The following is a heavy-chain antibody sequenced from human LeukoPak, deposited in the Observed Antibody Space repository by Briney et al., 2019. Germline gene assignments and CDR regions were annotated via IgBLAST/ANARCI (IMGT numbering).Heavy chain of an antibody. CDR1: GFTFSSYA. CDR2: ISGSGGST. CDR3: GKGRRDGYCSGGSCSPVGY. J-gene: IGHJ4*02. V-gene: IGHV3-23*01. Sequence: GGSLRLSCAASGFTFSSYAMSWVRQAPGKGLEWVSAISGSGGSTYYADSVKGRFTISRDNSKNTLYLQMNSLRAEDTAVYYCGKGRRDGYCSGGSCSPVGYWGQGTLVTVSS. D-gene: IGHD2-15*01.